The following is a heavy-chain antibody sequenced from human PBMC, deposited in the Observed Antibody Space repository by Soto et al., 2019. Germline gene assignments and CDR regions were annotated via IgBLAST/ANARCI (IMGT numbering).Heavy chain of an antibody. CDR3: ARLGRYYQAFDS. CDR1: DRSLHPNY. CDR2: IYYAGTT. V-gene: IGHV4-59*08. D-gene: IGHD3-22*01. Sequence: QVRLQESGPGLVTSSETLSLTCTVSDRSLHPNYWGRIWQPPGKGLEWVGYIYYAGTTTYNPSLKGRATISLAPSENLFSLKVRSGTAADTAVYYCARLGRYYQAFDSWGQGTLVTVSS. J-gene: IGHJ4*02.